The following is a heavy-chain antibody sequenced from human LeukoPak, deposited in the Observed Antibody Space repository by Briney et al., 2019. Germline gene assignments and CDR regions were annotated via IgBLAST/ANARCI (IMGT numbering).Heavy chain of an antibody. V-gene: IGHV3-21*01. CDR2: ISSSSTYI. CDR3: ASLPWLVRWVYY. CDR1: GFTFSSYT. D-gene: IGHD6-19*01. J-gene: IGHJ4*02. Sequence: RGSLRLSCVATGFTFSSYTMNWVRQAPGKGLEWVSSISSSSTYIYYADSLKGRFTISRDNAKNSLYLQMNSLSAEDTAVYYCASLPWLVRWVYYWGQGTLVTVSS.